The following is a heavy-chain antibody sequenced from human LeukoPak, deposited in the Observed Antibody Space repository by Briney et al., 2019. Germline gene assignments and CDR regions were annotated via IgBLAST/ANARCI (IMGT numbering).Heavy chain of an antibody. V-gene: IGHV3-20*04. J-gene: IGHJ3*02. D-gene: IGHD2-21*02. CDR2: INWNGGST. CDR3: ARDSYCGGDCYYLDAFDI. CDR1: GFTFDDYG. Sequence: TGGSLRLSCAASGFTFDDYGMSWVRQVPGKGLEWVSGINWNGGSTGYADSGKGRFTNSRDNAKHSLYLQMNSLRAEDTAVYYCARDSYCGGDCYYLDAFDIWGQGTMVTVSS.